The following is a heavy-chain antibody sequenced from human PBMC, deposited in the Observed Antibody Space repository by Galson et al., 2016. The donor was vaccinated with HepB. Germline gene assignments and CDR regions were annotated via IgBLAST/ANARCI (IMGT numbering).Heavy chain of an antibody. D-gene: IGHD3-22*01. CDR1: GGSISSDGYY. CDR2: IYYSGST. Sequence: LSLTCTVSGGSISSDGYYWSWIRQHPGKGLEWIGYIYYSGSTYYNRSLKSRVTISVDTSKNQFSLKLSSVTAADTAVYYCAYTYYYDSSGYSPFDNCGQGTLVTVSS. J-gene: IGHJ4*02. CDR3: AYTYYYDSSGYSPFDN. V-gene: IGHV4-31*03.